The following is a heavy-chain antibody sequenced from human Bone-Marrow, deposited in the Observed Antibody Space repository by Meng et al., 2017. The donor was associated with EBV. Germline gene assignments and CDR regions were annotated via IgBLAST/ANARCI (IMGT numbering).Heavy chain of an antibody. D-gene: IGHD3-22*01. CDR1: GGSIRSGYS. V-gene: IGHV4-30-2*01. CDR2: IYHSGNT. J-gene: IGHJ4*02. Sequence: QGKLQAPGPGLVKPSETLSLTCAVSGGSIRSGYSWSWIRQPPGKGLEWIGYIYHSGNTYYNPSLKSRVTISVDKSKNQFSLKLSSMTAADTAVYYCAAGDYSDSSGYYQFDNWGQGTLVTVSS. CDR3: AAGDYSDSSGYYQFDN.